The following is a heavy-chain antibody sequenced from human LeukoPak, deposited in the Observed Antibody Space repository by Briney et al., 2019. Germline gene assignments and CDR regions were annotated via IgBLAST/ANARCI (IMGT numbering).Heavy chain of an antibody. CDR2: THYSGST. Sequence: SETLSLTCTVSGASISSYYWSWLRQPPGKGLEYIGYTHYSGSTNYNPSLKSRVTISLDTSGNQFSLKLSSVTAADTAVYYCARLRGATVAHNWFDPWGQGTLVTVSS. J-gene: IGHJ5*02. V-gene: IGHV4-59*01. CDR3: ARLRGATVAHNWFDP. CDR1: GASISSYY. D-gene: IGHD6-19*01.